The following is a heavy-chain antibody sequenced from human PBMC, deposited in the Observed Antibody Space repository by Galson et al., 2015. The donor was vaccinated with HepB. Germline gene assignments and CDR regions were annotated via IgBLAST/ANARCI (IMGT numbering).Heavy chain of an antibody. Sequence: SLRLSCAASGFTFSSYSMNWVRQAPGKGLEWVSSISSSSSYIYYADSVKGRFTISRDNAKNSLYLQMNSLRAEDTAVYYCARDGSPEDTAMVADYWGQGTLVTVSS. CDR3: ARDGSPEDTAMVADY. D-gene: IGHD5-18*01. CDR2: ISSSSSYI. CDR1: GFTFSSYS. J-gene: IGHJ4*02. V-gene: IGHV3-21*01.